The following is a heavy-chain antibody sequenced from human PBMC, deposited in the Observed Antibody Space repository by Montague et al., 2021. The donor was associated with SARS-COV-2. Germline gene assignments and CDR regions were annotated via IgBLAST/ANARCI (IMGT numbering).Heavy chain of an antibody. V-gene: IGHV3-30-3*01. J-gene: IGHJ4*02. CDR2: ITYDRGTT. Sequence: SLRLSCAASGFTFSGYAMHWVRQAPGKGLEWVSVITYDRGTTYYADSVKGRFTISRDNSKNTLYLQMNSLRAEDTAVYYWIGQLLLLRSYFDYWGQGTLVTVSS. CDR1: GFTFSGYA. D-gene: IGHD2-15*01. CDR3: IGQLLLLRSYFDY.